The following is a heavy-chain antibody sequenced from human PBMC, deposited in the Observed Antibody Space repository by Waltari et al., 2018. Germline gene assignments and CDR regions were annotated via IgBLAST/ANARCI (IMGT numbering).Heavy chain of an antibody. CDR1: GGTFSSYA. V-gene: IGHV1-69*14. Sequence: QVQLVQSGAEVKKPGSSVKVSCKASGGTFSSYAISWVRQAPGQGLEWMGGLSPSFGTAKYAQKFQGRGRMTADKSTSTAYMELSSLRSEDTAVYYCARDRNTMVREGFDPWGQGTLVTVSS. CDR3: ARDRNTMVREGFDP. CDR2: LSPSFGTA. J-gene: IGHJ5*02. D-gene: IGHD3-10*01.